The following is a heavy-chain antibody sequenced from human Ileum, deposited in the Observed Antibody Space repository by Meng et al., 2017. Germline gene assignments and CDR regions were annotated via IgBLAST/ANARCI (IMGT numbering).Heavy chain of an antibody. CDR2: IRGSGGNT. Sequence: GESLKISCAASGFTFSSYAMTWVRQAPGKGLEWVSTIRGSGGNTYYADSVKGRFTISRDNSKNTLYLQMNSLRAEDTAVYYCAKGLGDVGVSKVYYFDSWGQGTRVTVSS. CDR1: GFTFSSYA. D-gene: IGHD3-10*01. CDR3: AKGLGDVGVSKVYYFDS. V-gene: IGHV3-23*01. J-gene: IGHJ4*02.